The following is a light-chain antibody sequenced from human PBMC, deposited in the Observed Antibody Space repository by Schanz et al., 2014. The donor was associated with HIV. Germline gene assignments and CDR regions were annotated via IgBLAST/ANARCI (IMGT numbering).Light chain of an antibody. CDR3: AVWDGSVTGVV. J-gene: IGLJ2*01. CDR2: NDG. V-gene: IGLV1-44*01. CDR1: NSNIGTNT. Sequence: QSVLTQPPSASGTPGQRVTISCSGSNSNIGTNTVNWYQQLPGKAPKLLIYNDGHWPSGIPDRFSGSRSGTSASLVISGLQSEDDGDYYCAVWDGSVTGVVFGGGTKLTVL.